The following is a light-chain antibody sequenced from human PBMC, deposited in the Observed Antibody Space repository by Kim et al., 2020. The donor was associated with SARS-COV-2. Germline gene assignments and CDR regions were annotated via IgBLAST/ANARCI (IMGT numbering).Light chain of an antibody. CDR2: EVN. CDR1: SSDIGGYNY. J-gene: IGLJ2*01. Sequence: QSAPTQPPSASGSPGQSITISCTGTSSDIGGYNYVSWYQQHPGKAPKILIYEVNKRPSGVPDRFSGSKSGNTASLTVSGLQAEDEADYHCSSFSSSHSLIFGGGTQLTVL. V-gene: IGLV2-8*01. CDR3: SSFSSSHSLI.